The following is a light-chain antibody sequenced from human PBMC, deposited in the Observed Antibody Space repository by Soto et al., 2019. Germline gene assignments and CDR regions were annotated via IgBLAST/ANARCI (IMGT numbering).Light chain of an antibody. CDR2: KAS. Sequence: DIPLTHSPPTLSGSLLDGVCIXGKASQTISSWLARYQQKPGKAPKLLIYKASTLKSGVPSRFSGSGSGTEFTLTISSLQPDDFATYYCQHYNSYSEAFGQGTKVDI. CDR1: QTISSW. J-gene: IGKJ1*01. V-gene: IGKV1-5*03. CDR3: QHYNSYSEA.